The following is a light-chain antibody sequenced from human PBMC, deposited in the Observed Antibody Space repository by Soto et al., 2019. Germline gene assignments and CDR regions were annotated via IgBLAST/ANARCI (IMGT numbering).Light chain of an antibody. Sequence: QSVLTQPASVSGSPGQSITISCTGTSSDVGGYNYVSWYQQHPDKAPKLMIYDVSNRPSGVSNRFSGSKSGNTASLTISGLQAEDEADYYCSSYTSSSTLVFGGVTNFTVL. V-gene: IGLV2-14*01. CDR3: SSYTSSSTLV. CDR1: SSDVGGYNY. J-gene: IGLJ2*01. CDR2: DVS.